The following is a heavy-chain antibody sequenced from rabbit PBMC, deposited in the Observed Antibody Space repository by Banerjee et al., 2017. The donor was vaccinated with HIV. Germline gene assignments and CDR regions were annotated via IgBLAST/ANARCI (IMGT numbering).Heavy chain of an antibody. CDR3: VREDDDDYYDL. J-gene: IGHJ4*01. D-gene: IGHD2-1*01. Sequence: QVKETGGGLVQPGGALTLSCKAAGFSLRRFAMNWVRQAPGQGLEWIGIIDVGSGGTDYASWVNGRFTISSDNAQNTVDLQVNGLTAADTATYFCVREDDDDYYDLWGPGTLVTVS. V-gene: IGHV1S7*01. CDR2: IDVGSGGT. CDR1: GFSLRRFA.